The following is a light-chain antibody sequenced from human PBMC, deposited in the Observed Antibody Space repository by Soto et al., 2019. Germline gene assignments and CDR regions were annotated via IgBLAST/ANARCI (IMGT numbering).Light chain of an antibody. V-gene: IGLV1-40*01. CDR3: QSYDNSLHHVG. CDR1: SSNIGSFYD. J-gene: IGLJ2*01. Sequence: QSVLTQPPSVSGAPGQRVTIPCTGSSSNIGSFYDVHWYQQLPGPVPKLLIYSDNNRPSGVPDRFSGSKSGTAASLAITGLQAEDDADYSCQSYDNSLHHVGFGGGTKLAVL. CDR2: SDN.